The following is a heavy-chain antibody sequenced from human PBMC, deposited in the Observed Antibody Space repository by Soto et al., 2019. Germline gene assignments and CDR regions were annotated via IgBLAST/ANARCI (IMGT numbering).Heavy chain of an antibody. Sequence: GASVKVSCKASGYTFTSYYMHWVRQAPGQGLEWMGRISANNGNTNYAQKLQGRVTMTTDTSTSTAYMELRSLRSDDTAVYYCARSFVDIVAMSLGAFDIWGQGTMVTVSS. D-gene: IGHD5-12*01. J-gene: IGHJ3*02. CDR2: ISANNGNT. V-gene: IGHV1-18*04. CDR3: ARSFVDIVAMSLGAFDI. CDR1: GYTFTSYY.